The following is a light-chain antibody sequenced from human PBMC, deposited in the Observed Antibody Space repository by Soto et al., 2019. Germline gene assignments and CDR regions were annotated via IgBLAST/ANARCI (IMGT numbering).Light chain of an antibody. CDR1: ESISSC. CDR3: QHFNSDSRT. Sequence: DIQMTQSPSSLSASVGDSVTITCRASESISSCLAWHQQKPGKAPNLLIYNASSLESGVPSRFSGSGSGTEFTLTISSLQPEDFATYYCQHFNSDSRTFGRGTKLEIK. J-gene: IGKJ4*01. V-gene: IGKV1-5*03. CDR2: NAS.